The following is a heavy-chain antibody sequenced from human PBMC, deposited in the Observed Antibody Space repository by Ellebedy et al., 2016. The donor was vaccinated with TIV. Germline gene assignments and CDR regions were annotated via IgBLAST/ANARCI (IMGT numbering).Heavy chain of an antibody. Sequence: ASVKVSCKASGYTFTGNYIHWVRQAPGQGLEWLGYINPSTGVTKSAQNFQGRVTLTRDKSISTAYMELSRLRPDDTAVYYCAKEGGTGGPSWFDPWGQGTLVTVSS. CDR2: INPSTGVT. V-gene: IGHV1-2*02. CDR1: GYTFTGNY. D-gene: IGHD1-1*01. J-gene: IGHJ5*02. CDR3: AKEGGTGGPSWFDP.